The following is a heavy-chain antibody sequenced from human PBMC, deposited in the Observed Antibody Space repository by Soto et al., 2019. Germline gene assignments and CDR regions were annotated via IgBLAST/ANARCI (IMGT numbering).Heavy chain of an antibody. V-gene: IGHV1-69*06. CDR2: IIPSYDRT. D-gene: IGHD4-17*01. Sequence: QVRLRQSGSEVKKAGSSVKVSCKASGDALKSYAIHWVRQAPGQGLEYLGRIIPSYDRTKYAQKFQGRLTVTADMYTSTVYRKLSSLRSEDTAVYYCARDPTNDYGDDTFDDWGQGTKVIVSS. CDR1: GDALKSYA. CDR3: ARDPTNDYGDDTFDD. J-gene: IGHJ4*02.